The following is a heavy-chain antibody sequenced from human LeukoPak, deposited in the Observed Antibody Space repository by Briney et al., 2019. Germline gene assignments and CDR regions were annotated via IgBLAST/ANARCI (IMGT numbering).Heavy chain of an antibody. CDR3: ATGRSLGLWPYDSSGYFSY. J-gene: IGHJ4*02. Sequence: ASVKVSCKVSGYTLTELSMHWVRQAPGKGLEWMGGFDPEDGETIYAQKFQGRVTMTEDTSTDTAYMELSSLRSKDTAVYYCATGRSLGLWPYDSSGYFSYWGQGTLVTVSS. CDR1: GYTLTELS. D-gene: IGHD3-22*01. V-gene: IGHV1-24*01. CDR2: FDPEDGET.